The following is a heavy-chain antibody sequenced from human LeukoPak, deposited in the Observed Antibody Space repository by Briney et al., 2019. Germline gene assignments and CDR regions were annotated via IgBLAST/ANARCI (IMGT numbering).Heavy chain of an antibody. CDR2: INAGGRGT. CDR3: AKDWSAYDFWSGYYTRNLDY. V-gene: IGHV3-23*01. J-gene: IGHJ4*02. D-gene: IGHD3-3*01. Sequence: GGSLRLSCAASGFTFSSYAMSWFRQAPGKGLEWVSAINAGGRGTYYADSVKGRFTISRDNSKNTLYLQMNSLRVEDTAVYYCAKDWSAYDFWSGYYTRNLDYWGQGTLVTVSS. CDR1: GFTFSSYA.